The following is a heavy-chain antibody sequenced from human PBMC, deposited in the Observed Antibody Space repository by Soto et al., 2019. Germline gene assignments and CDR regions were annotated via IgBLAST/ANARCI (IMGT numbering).Heavy chain of an antibody. Sequence: GESLKISCKGSGYSFTSYWISWVRQMPGKGLEWMGRIDPSDSYTNYSPSFQGHVTISADKSISTAYLQWSSLKASDTAMYYCAREAFAEPDIAARWVGDYYYYGMDVWGQGTTVTVS. CDR3: AREAFAEPDIAARWVGDYYYYGMDV. J-gene: IGHJ6*02. D-gene: IGHD6-6*01. CDR1: GYSFTSYW. CDR2: IDPSDSYT. V-gene: IGHV5-10-1*01.